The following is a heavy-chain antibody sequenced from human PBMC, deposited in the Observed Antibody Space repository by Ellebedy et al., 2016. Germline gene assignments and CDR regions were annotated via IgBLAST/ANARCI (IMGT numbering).Heavy chain of an antibody. D-gene: IGHD3-3*01. CDR1: GGSISSYY. CDR3: ATLTIPGGSDS. Sequence: SETLSLXXTVSGGSISSYYWSWIRQPPGKGLEWIGYIYYSGNTIYNPSLKSRVTMSVDTSKNHFSLELNSVTAADTAVYYCATLTIPGGSDSWGQGTLVTVSS. CDR2: IYYSGNT. J-gene: IGHJ4*02. V-gene: IGHV4-59*08.